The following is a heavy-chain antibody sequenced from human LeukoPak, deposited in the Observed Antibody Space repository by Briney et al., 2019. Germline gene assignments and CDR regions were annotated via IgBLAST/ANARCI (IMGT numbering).Heavy chain of an antibody. J-gene: IGHJ4*02. V-gene: IGHV1-18*01. CDR3: ARDDWLGYCSGGSCLVDY. CDR2: ISAYNGNT. Sequence: GASVKVSCKASGYTFTSYGISWVRQAPGQGLEWMGWISAYNGNTNYAQKLQGRVTMTTDTSTSTAYMELRSLRSDDTAVYYCARDDWLGYCSGGSCLVDYWGQGTPVTVSS. D-gene: IGHD2-15*01. CDR1: GYTFTSYG.